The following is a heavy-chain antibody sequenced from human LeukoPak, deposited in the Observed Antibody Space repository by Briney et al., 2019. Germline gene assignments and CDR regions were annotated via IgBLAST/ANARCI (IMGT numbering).Heavy chain of an antibody. Sequence: PSQTLSLTCTVSGGSISSGDYYWSWIRQPPGKGLEWIGYIYYSGSTNYNPSLKSRVTISVDTSKNQFSLKLSSVTAADTAVYYCARAKAASGKVYYYYYGMDVWGQGTTVTVSS. CDR3: ARAKAASGKVYYYYYGMDV. D-gene: IGHD1-26*01. CDR1: GGSISSGDYY. J-gene: IGHJ6*02. V-gene: IGHV4-61*08. CDR2: IYYSGST.